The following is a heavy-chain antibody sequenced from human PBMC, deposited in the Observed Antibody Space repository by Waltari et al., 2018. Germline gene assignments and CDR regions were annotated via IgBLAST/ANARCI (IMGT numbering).Heavy chain of an antibody. CDR1: GFTFSSND. V-gene: IGHV3-13*01. J-gene: IGHJ6*02. Sequence: EVQLVESGGGVVQPGGSRRLLCAASGFTFSSNDMHWFRQATGKGLEGVSAISSTGDTYYAASVRGRFTISRENAQRSVYLQMNSLRAGDTALYYCATISSVAIHWGQGTTVTVSS. D-gene: IGHD2-15*01. CDR2: ISSTGDT. CDR3: ATISSVAIH.